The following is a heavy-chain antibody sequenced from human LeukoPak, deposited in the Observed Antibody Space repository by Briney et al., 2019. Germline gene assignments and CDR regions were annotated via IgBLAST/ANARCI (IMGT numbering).Heavy chain of an antibody. J-gene: IGHJ3*02. CDR2: ISYTGST. D-gene: IGHD3-22*01. Sequence: PSGTLSLTCVVSGGSISTSNWWSWVRQPPGKGLEWSGYISYTGSTYYNPSLQSRGTMSVDTSKTQFSLKMISVTAEDTAVYYCARVALSFYFDSSGYYKPAAFDIWGQGTMVTVSS. V-gene: IGHV4-28*03. CDR1: GGSISTSNW. CDR3: ARVALSFYFDSSGYYKPAAFDI.